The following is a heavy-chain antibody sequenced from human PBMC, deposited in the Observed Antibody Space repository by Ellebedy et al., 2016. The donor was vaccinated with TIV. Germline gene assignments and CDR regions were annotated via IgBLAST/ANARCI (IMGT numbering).Heavy chain of an antibody. D-gene: IGHD4-17*01. V-gene: IGHV4-4*07. CDR3: ARDLTDYGDYVGSDS. CDR1: GGSITRYS. J-gene: IGHJ5*01. CDR2: LYTTGTT. Sequence: MPSETLSLTCTVSGGSITRYSWSWIRQPAGKGLEWIGRLYTTGTTNYNPSLKSRVTMSADMSKRQLSLRLKSVTAADTAVYYCARDLTDYGDYVGSDSWGQGTLVTVSS.